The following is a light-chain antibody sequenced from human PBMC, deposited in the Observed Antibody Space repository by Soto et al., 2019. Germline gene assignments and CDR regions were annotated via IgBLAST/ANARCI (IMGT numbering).Light chain of an antibody. Sequence: DIQMTQSPSTLSASVGDRVTITCRASQSISSWLAWYQQKPGKAPKLLIYDASSLESGVPSGFSGSGSGTEFTLTISSLQPDDFATYYCQQYNSWWTFGQGTKVEIK. CDR3: QQYNSWWT. V-gene: IGKV1-5*01. CDR1: QSISSW. J-gene: IGKJ1*01. CDR2: DAS.